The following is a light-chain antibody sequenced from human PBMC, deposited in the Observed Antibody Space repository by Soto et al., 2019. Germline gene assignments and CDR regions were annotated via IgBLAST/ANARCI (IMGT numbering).Light chain of an antibody. J-gene: IGKJ1*01. V-gene: IGKV1-5*03. CDR2: KAS. CDR1: QSVSSW. Sequence: DIQLTQSPSTLSASVGDRVTITCRASQSVSSWSAWYQQKPGKAPKLLIYKASSLESGVPSRFSGSGSGTEFTLTISSLQPDDFATYYCQQSNSYSGTFGQGTKV. CDR3: QQSNSYSGT.